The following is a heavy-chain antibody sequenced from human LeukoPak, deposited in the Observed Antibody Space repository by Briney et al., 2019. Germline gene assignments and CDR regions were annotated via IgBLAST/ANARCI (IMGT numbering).Heavy chain of an antibody. J-gene: IGHJ4*02. D-gene: IGHD1-26*01. CDR1: GFTFSDYY. Sequence: PGGSLRLSCEVSGFTFSDYYIDWVRQAPGKGLEWVGRSRNKASTYTTEYAASVKGRFTISRDDSKSIAYLQMNSLKTEDTAVYYCTRVASIVGATWVRRPKTKPDDYWGQGTLVTVSS. CDR2: SRNKASTYTT. V-gene: IGHV3-72*01. CDR3: TRVASIVGATWVRRPKTKPDDY.